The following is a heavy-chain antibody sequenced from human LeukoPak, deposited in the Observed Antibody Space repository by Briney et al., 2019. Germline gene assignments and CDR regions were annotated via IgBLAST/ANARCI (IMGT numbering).Heavy chain of an antibody. CDR3: ARGSTSDWPLDH. V-gene: IGHV1-3*01. CDR2: IDAGNGDT. J-gene: IGHJ4*02. Sequence: ASVKVSCKASGYTFSDYAMYWVRRAPGQRFEWMGWIDAGNGDTRYSQKFQGRVTITRGTSASTAYIELRSLRSGDTAMYYCARGSTSDWPLDHWGQETLVTISS. D-gene: IGHD2-2*01. CDR1: GYTFSDYA.